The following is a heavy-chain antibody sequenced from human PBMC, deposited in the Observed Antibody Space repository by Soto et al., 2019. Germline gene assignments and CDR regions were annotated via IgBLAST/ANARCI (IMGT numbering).Heavy chain of an antibody. CDR1: GASITSTTYF. Sequence: SATLSLTCSLSGASITSTTYFCAWIRQPPGKGLEWVGSIYYSVKTHYNPSLKSRITISVDRSRNQFSLQVSSVTAADTAVYYCAKNLPRTGRFDYWGQGTVVT. J-gene: IGHJ4*02. CDR3: AKNLPRTGRFDY. CDR2: IYYSVKT. V-gene: IGHV4-39*01.